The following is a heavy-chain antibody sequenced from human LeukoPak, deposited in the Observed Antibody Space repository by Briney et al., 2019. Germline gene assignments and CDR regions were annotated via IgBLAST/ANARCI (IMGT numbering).Heavy chain of an antibody. Sequence: GGSLRLSCAASGFTFSSYEMNWVRQAPGEGLGWVSYISSSGSTIYYADSVKGRFTISRDNAKNSLYLQMNSLRAEDTAVYYCARSRVGRYYFDYWGQGTLVTVSS. CDR2: ISSSGSTI. CDR1: GFTFSSYE. V-gene: IGHV3-48*03. J-gene: IGHJ4*02. CDR3: ARSRVGRYYFDY. D-gene: IGHD3-10*01.